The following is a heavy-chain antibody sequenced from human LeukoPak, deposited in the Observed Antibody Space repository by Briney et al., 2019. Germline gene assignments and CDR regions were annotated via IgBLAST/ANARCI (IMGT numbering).Heavy chain of an antibody. J-gene: IGHJ4*02. Sequence: PGGFLRLSCAASGFTVSSNYMSWIRQAPGKGLEWVSGISGSGGNIYYADSVKGRFTISRDNSNNTLYLQMNSLRAEDTAVYYCARHSRGRWYVFDYWGQGTLVTVSS. CDR1: GFTVSSNY. V-gene: IGHV3-23*01. CDR2: ISGSGGNI. D-gene: IGHD6-13*01. CDR3: ARHSRGRWYVFDY.